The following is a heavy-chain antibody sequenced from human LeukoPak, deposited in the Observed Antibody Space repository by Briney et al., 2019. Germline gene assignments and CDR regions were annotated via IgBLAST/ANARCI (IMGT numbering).Heavy chain of an antibody. CDR3: AITMVRGVISLQPRRPYYFNY. D-gene: IGHD3-10*01. V-gene: IGHV3-7*03. J-gene: IGHJ4*02. Sequence: GGSLRLSCAASGFTFSSYWMSWVRQAPGKGLEGVANIKQDGSEKYYVDSVKGRFTISRDNAKNSLYLQMNSLRAEDTAVYYCAITMVRGVISLQPRRPYYFNYWGQGALVTVSS. CDR1: GFTFSSYW. CDR2: IKQDGSEK.